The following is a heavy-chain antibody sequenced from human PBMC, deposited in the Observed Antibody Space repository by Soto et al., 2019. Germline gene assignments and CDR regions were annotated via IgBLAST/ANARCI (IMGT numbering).Heavy chain of an antibody. CDR2: ISGSGGST. V-gene: IGHV3-23*01. CDR3: AKGGYCSGGSCNDAFDI. J-gene: IGHJ3*02. Sequence: GGSLRLSCAASGFTFSSYAMSWVRQAPGKGLEWVSAISGSGGSTYYADSVKGRFTISRDNSKNTLYLQMNSLRAEDTAVYYCAKGGYCSGGSCNDAFDIWGQGTMVTVSS. D-gene: IGHD2-15*01. CDR1: GFTFSSYA.